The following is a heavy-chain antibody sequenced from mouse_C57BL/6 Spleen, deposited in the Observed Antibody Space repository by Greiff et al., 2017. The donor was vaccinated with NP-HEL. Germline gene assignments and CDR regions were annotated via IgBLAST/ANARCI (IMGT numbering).Heavy chain of an antibody. D-gene: IGHD1-2*01. CDR3: TRVSFRYFDY. CDR1: GYTFTDYE. CDR2: IDPETGGT. V-gene: IGHV1-15*01. J-gene: IGHJ2*01. Sequence: QVQLKQSGAELVRPGASVTLSCKASGYTFTDYEMHWVKQTPVHGLEWIGAIDPETGGTAYNQKFKGKAILTADKSSSTAYMELRSLTSEDSAVYYCTRVSFRYFDYWGQGTTLTVSS.